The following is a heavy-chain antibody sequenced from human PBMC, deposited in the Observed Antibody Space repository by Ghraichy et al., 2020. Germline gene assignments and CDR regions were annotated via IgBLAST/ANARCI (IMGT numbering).Heavy chain of an antibody. Sequence: SETLSLTCTVSGGSISGYYWSWIRQPPGEGLEWIGYIYYSGSTNYNPSLKRRVTISGDTSKNQFSLKLSSVTAADTAVYYCARHSLIVGATVFAYWGQGTLVTVSS. CDR3: ARHSLIVGATVFAY. J-gene: IGHJ4*02. CDR1: GGSISGYY. CDR2: IYYSGST. D-gene: IGHD1-26*01. V-gene: IGHV4-59*08.